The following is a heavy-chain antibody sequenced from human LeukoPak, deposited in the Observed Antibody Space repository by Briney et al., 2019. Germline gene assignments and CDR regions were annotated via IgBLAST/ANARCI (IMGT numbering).Heavy chain of an antibody. CDR3: ARGFSYGYGY. CDR1: GGSSSGYY. D-gene: IGHD5-18*01. J-gene: IGHJ4*02. Sequence: PSETLSLTCAVYGGSSSGYYWSWIRQPPGKGLEWIGEINHSGSTNYNPSLKSRVTISVDTSKNQFSLKLSSVTAADTAVYYCARGFSYGYGYWGQGTLVTVSS. CDR2: INHSGST. V-gene: IGHV4-34*01.